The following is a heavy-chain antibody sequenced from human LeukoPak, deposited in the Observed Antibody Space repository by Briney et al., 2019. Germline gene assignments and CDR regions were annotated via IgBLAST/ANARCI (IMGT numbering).Heavy chain of an antibody. Sequence: GGSLRLSCAASGFTFSSYSMTWVRQAPGKGLEWVSSISSTSTFIYYGDSVKGRFTISRDNARNSLYLQMNSLRAEGTAIYYCARVTILRGVTLDSWGQGTLVTVSS. J-gene: IGHJ4*02. D-gene: IGHD3-10*01. V-gene: IGHV3-21*01. CDR2: ISSTSTFI. CDR3: ARVTILRGVTLDS. CDR1: GFTFSSYS.